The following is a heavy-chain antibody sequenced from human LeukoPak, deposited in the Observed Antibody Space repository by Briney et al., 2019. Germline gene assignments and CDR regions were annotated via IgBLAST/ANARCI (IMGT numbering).Heavy chain of an antibody. CDR3: AKALLGGYDSSGYYYSAYYFDY. J-gene: IGHJ4*02. Sequence: SVKGRFTISRDNAKNSLYLQMNSLRAEDTALYYCAKALLGGYDSSGYYYSAYYFDYWGQGTLVTVSS. V-gene: IGHV3-9*01. D-gene: IGHD3-22*01.